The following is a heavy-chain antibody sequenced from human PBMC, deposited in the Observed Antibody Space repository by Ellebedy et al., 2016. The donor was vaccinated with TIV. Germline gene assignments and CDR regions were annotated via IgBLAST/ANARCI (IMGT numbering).Heavy chain of an antibody. Sequence: AASVKVSCKASGYTFTSYGFNCVRQAPGKGLEWVSYISSSSSTIYYADSVKGRFTISRDNAKNSLYLQMNSLRDEDTAVYYCARDYYDNSGYYDNWFDPWGQGTLVTVSS. D-gene: IGHD3-22*01. CDR2: ISSSSSTI. CDR3: ARDYYDNSGYYDNWFDP. CDR1: GYTFTSYG. J-gene: IGHJ5*02. V-gene: IGHV3-48*02.